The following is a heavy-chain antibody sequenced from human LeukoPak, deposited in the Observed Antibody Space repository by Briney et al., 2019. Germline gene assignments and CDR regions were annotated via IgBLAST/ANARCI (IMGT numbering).Heavy chain of an antibody. J-gene: IGHJ4*02. D-gene: IGHD1-1*01. CDR3: ATWRTAKTGFDY. CDR1: GGSISNNNYY. V-gene: IGHV4-39*01. CDR2: IYYSGSP. Sequence: PSETLSLTCTVSGGSISNNNYYWAWIRQPPGKGLECIGSIYYSGSPYYDPSLKSRVTISVDTSKNQFSLRLSSVTAADTAVYYCATWRTAKTGFDYWGQGTLVTVSS.